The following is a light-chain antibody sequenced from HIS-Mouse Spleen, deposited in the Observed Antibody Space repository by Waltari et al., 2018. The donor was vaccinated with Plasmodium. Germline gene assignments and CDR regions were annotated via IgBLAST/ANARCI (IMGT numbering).Light chain of an antibody. CDR1: SSNIGSNY. V-gene: IGLV1-47*01. Sequence: QSVLTQPPSASGTPGQRVTISCSGSSSNIGSNYVYWYQQLPGTAPKLLLYRNKRRPSGVPDRFPGSKSGTSASLAISGLRSEDEADYYCAAWDDSLSGWVFGGGTKLTVL. CDR2: RNK. CDR3: AAWDDSLSGWV. J-gene: IGLJ3*02.